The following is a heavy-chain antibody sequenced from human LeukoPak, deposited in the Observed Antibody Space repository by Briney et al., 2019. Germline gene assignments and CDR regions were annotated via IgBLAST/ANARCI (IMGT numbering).Heavy chain of an antibody. V-gene: IGHV3-23*01. J-gene: IGHJ4*02. CDR2: ISGSGGST. Sequence: GGSLRLSCAASGFTFSSYAMSWARQAPGKGLEWVSAISGSGGSTYYADSVKGRFTISRDNSKNTLYLQMNSLRAEDTAVYYCAKSPGCSSTGCYTGYFDYWGQGTLVTVSS. D-gene: IGHD2-2*02. CDR1: GFTFSSYA. CDR3: AKSPGCSSTGCYTGYFDY.